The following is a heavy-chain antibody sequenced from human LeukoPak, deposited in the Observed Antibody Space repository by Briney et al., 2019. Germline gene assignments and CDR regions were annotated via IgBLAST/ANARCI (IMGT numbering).Heavy chain of an antibody. D-gene: IGHD3-10*01. J-gene: IGHJ4*02. CDR2: IYHSGST. Sequence: SETLSLTCTVSGYSISSGYYWGWIRQPPGKGLEWIGYIYHSGSTNYNPSLKSRVTISVDTSKNEFSLKLTSVTAADTAVYYCAREANYYGSGSYFEGTFDYWGQGSLVTVSS. CDR3: AREANYYGSGSYFEGTFDY. CDR1: GYSISSGYY. V-gene: IGHV4-38-2*02.